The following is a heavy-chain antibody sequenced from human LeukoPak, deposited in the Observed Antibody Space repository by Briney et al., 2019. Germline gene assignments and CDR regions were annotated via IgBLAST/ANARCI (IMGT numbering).Heavy chain of an antibody. J-gene: IGHJ6*04. D-gene: IGHD6-13*01. CDR1: GFTFSSYG. CDR3: ARERDSSSWPHYDMDV. V-gene: IGHV3-33*01. Sequence: GRSLRLSCAASGFTFSSYGMHWVRQAPGKGLEWVAVIWYDGSNKYYADSVKGRFTISRDNSKNTLYLQMNSLRAEDTAVYYCARERDSSSWPHYDMDVWGKGTTVTVSS. CDR2: IWYDGSNK.